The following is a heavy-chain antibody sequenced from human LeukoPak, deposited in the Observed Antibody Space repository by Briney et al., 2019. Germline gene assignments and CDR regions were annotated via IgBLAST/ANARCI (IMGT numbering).Heavy chain of an antibody. CDR2: INPSGGST. Sequence: ASVKVSCKASGYTFTSYYMHWVRQAPGQGLEWMGIINPSGGSTSYARKFQGRVTMTRDTSTSTVYMELSSMRSEDTAVYYCARSLWRFLEWLPIPYGMDVWGQGTTVTVSS. CDR1: GYTFTSYY. D-gene: IGHD3-3*01. J-gene: IGHJ6*02. CDR3: ARSLWRFLEWLPIPYGMDV. V-gene: IGHV1-46*01.